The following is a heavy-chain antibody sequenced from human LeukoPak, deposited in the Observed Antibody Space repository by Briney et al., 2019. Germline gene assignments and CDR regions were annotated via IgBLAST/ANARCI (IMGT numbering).Heavy chain of an antibody. V-gene: IGHV3-23*01. CDR3: AKMYSSSWYSAFDF. D-gene: IGHD6-13*01. J-gene: IGHJ4*02. CDR1: GFTFSSYA. Sequence: GGSLRLSCAASGFTFSSYAMSWVRQAPGKGLEWVSAISGGGGSTNYADSVKGRFTISRDNSKNTLYLQMNSLRAEDTAVYYCAKMYSSSWYSAFDFWGQGTLVTVSS. CDR2: ISGGGGST.